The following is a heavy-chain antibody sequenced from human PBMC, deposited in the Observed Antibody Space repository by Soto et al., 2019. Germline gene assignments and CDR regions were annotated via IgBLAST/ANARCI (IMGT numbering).Heavy chain of an antibody. V-gene: IGHV4-30-2*01. Sequence: PSETLSLTCAVSGDSMSSGGYSWSWIRQPPGKGLEWIGYIYHSGSYYYSPSLKSRVTISVDMSKNQFSLNLSFVTAADTAVYYCARGPLVRGIKNWFDPWGQGTLVTVS. CDR3: ARGPLVRGIKNWFDP. CDR1: GDSMSSGGYS. J-gene: IGHJ5*02. D-gene: IGHD3-10*01. CDR2: IYHSGSY.